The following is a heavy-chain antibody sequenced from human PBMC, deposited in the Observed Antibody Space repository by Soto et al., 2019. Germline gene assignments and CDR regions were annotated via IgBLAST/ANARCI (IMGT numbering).Heavy chain of an antibody. CDR2: IIPILGIA. D-gene: IGHD4-17*01. J-gene: IGHJ4*02. Sequence: QVQLVQSGAEVKKPGSSVKVSCKASGGTFSSYTISWVRQAPGQGLEWMGRIIPILGIANYAQKFQGRVPITADKSTSTAYMELSSLRSEDTAVYYCARAHYGDYAYWGQGTLVTVSS. CDR1: GGTFSSYT. V-gene: IGHV1-69*02. CDR3: ARAHYGDYAY.